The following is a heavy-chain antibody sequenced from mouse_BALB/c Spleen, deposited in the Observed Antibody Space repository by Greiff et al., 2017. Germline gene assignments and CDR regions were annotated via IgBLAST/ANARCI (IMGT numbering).Heavy chain of an antibody. D-gene: IGHD2-4*01. Sequence: EVQLQQSGAELVRSGASVKLSCTASGFNIKDYYMHWVKQRPEQGLEWIGWIDPENGDTEYAPKFQGKATMTADTSSNTAYLQLSSLTSEDTAVYYCNAPMITTCDYWGQGTTLTVSS. CDR2: IDPENGDT. CDR3: NAPMITTCDY. CDR1: GFNIKDYY. J-gene: IGHJ2*01. V-gene: IGHV14-4*02.